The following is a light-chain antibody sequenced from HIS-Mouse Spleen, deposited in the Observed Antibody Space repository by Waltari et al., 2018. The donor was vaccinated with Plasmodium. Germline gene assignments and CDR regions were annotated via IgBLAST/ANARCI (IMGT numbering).Light chain of an antibody. CDR3: MIWHSSAYV. V-gene: IGLV5-45*02. J-gene: IGLJ1*01. CDR1: SGINVGTYR. CDR2: YKSDSDK. Sequence: QAVLTQPSSLSASPGASASLTCTLRSGINVGTYRIYWYQQKPGSPPQYLLRYKSDSDKQKVSGVPSRFSGSKDASATAGILLISGLQSEDEADYYCMIWHSSAYVFGTGTKVTVL.